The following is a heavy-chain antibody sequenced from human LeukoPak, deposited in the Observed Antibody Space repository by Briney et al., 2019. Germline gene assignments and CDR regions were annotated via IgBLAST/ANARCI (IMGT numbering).Heavy chain of an antibody. V-gene: IGHV3-30-3*01. Sequence: GGSLRLSCAASGFTFSSYAMHWVRQAPGKGLEWVAVISYDGSNKYYADSVKGRFTISRDNSKNTLYLQMNSLRAEDTAVYYCARGYVTAMYFDYWGQGTLVTVSS. CDR3: ARGYVTAMYFDY. D-gene: IGHD5-18*01. CDR1: GFTFSSYA. CDR2: ISYDGSNK. J-gene: IGHJ4*02.